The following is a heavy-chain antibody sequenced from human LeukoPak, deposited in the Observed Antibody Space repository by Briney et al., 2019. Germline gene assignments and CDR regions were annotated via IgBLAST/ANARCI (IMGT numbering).Heavy chain of an antibody. CDR1: TGSFSGYY. J-gene: IGHJ5*02. Sequence: PSETLSLTCAVYTGSFSGYYWTWIRQPPGKGLEWIGEINHSGSTKYNPSLKSRVTISVDRSKNQFSLNLNSVTASDTAVYYCARGCYGSVNNNWFDPWGQGTLVTVSS. CDR3: ARGCYGSVNNNWFDP. D-gene: IGHD3-10*01. V-gene: IGHV4-34*01. CDR2: INHSGST.